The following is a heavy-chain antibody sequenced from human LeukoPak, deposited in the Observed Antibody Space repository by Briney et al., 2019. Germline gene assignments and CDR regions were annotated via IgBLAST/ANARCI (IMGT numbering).Heavy chain of an antibody. V-gene: IGHV3-23*01. CDR2: ISGSGVST. Sequence: QTGGSLRLSCAASGFTFSSYAMSWVRQAPGKGLEWVSTISGSGVSTYYADSVKGRFTISRDNSKNTLYLQVNSLRAEDTAVYYCARRRSNSYGQYYFDYWGQGTLVTVSS. J-gene: IGHJ4*02. CDR3: ARRRSNSYGQYYFDY. D-gene: IGHD5-18*01. CDR1: GFTFSSYA.